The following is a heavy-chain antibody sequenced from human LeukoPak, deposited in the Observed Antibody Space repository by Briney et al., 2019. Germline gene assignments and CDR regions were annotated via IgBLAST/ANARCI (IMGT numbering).Heavy chain of an antibody. CDR3: ARDPDPANDSSAYCFDY. CDR2: IVVGSGNT. J-gene: IGHJ4*02. CDR1: GFTFTSSA. D-gene: IGHD3-22*01. V-gene: IGHV1-58*01. Sequence: SVKVSCKASGFTFTSSAVQWVRQARGPRLEWIGWIVVGSGNTNYAQRFQGRVTMTRDTSTSTVYLELSSLRSEDTAVYFCARDPDPANDSSAYCFDYWGQGTLVTVSS.